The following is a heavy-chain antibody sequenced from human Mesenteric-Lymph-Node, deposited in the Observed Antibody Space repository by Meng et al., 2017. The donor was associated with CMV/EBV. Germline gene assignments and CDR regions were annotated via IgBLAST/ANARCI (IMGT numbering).Heavy chain of an antibody. Sequence: ASVKVSCKASGYTFTGYYMHWVRQAPGQGLEWMGWINPNSGGTNYAQKFQGRVTMTRSTSISTAYMEVSSLRSEDTAVYYCARRGLECSSTSCYMLYAMDVWGQGTTVTVSS. V-gene: IGHV1-2*02. CDR3: ARRGLECSSTSCYMLYAMDV. D-gene: IGHD2-2*01. CDR1: GYTFTGYY. CDR2: INPNSGGT. J-gene: IGHJ6*02.